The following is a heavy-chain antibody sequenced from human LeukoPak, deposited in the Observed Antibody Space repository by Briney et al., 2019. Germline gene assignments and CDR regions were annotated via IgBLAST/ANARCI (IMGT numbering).Heavy chain of an antibody. J-gene: IGHJ6*02. CDR1: GFTFSDYY. Sequence: GGSLRLSCTASGFTFSDYYMSWIRQAPGKGLGWVSYISSSGSTIYYADSVKGRFTISRDNAKNSLYLQMNSLRAEDTAVYYCPRAIRRSWYAVHYYYYGMDVWGQGTTVTVSS. CDR2: ISSSGSTI. D-gene: IGHD6-13*01. V-gene: IGHV3-11*01. CDR3: PRAIRRSWYAVHYYYYGMDV.